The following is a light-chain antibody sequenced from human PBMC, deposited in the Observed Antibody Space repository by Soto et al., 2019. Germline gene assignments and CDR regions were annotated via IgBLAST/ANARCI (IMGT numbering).Light chain of an antibody. CDR1: SSDVGGYDY. Sequence: QAVVTQPASVSGSPGQSITISCTGTSSDVGGYDYVSWYQHHPGKAPKLMIYDVSNRPSGVSNRFSGSKSGNTASLTISGLQAEDEADYYCSSYTSSSLYVFGTGTQLTVL. CDR3: SSYTSSSLYV. V-gene: IGLV2-14*03. CDR2: DVS. J-gene: IGLJ1*01.